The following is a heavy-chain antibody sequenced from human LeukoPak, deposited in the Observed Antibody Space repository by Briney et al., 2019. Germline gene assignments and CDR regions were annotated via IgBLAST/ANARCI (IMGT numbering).Heavy chain of an antibody. CDR1: GYTFTNYG. CDR2: ISAYNGKT. CDR3: ARDGEIAAAGNNWFDP. V-gene: IGHV1-18*01. J-gene: IGHJ5*02. Sequence: ASVKVSCKASGYTFTNYGITWMRQAPGQGLEWMGWISAYNGKTNYAQTLQGRVTMTTDTSTSTAYMELRSLRSEDTAVYYCARDGEIAAAGNNWFDPWGQGTLVTVSS. D-gene: IGHD6-13*01.